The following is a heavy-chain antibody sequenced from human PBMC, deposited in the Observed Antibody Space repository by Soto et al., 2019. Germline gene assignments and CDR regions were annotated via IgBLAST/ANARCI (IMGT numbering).Heavy chain of an antibody. J-gene: IGHJ4*02. Sequence: EVQLLESGGGLVQPGGSLRLSCAASGFTLGTYVMTWARQAPGKGLEWVSAISGSGGSTNYADPVKGRFTISRDNTKNTLYLQMNSLRVEDTAVYYCAKDRKGSYCSGGTCYSFDYWGQGTLVTVPS. CDR3: AKDRKGSYCSGGTCYSFDY. CDR1: GFTLGTYV. D-gene: IGHD2-15*01. V-gene: IGHV3-23*01. CDR2: ISGSGGST.